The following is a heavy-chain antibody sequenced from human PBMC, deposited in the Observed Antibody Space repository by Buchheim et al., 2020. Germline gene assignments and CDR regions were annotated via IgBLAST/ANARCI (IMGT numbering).Heavy chain of an antibody. V-gene: IGHV3-30*18. CDR1: GFTFSSYG. Sequence: QVQLVESGGGVVQPGRSLRLSCTTSGFTFSSYGMHWVRQAPGKGLEWVAVISYDGSNKYYADYVKGRFTISRDNSKNTLYLQMNSLRAEDTAVYYCAKDPLGLELPAGYFDYWGQGTL. J-gene: IGHJ4*02. CDR3: AKDPLGLELPAGYFDY. D-gene: IGHD1-7*01. CDR2: ISYDGSNK.